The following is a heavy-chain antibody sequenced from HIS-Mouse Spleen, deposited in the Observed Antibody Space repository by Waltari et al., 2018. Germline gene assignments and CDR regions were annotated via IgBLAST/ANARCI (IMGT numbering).Heavy chain of an antibody. J-gene: IGHJ6*02. CDR1: GDSVSSNSAA. V-gene: IGHV6-1*01. D-gene: IGHD7-27*01. Sequence: QVQLQQSGPGLVKPSQTLSLTCAISGDSVSSNSAAWNWIRQSPSIGLEWLGRKDCRSKWYNDYAVTVKSRITISPDTAKNQFSLQLNSVTPEDTAVYYCARVWGYHGMDVWGQGTTVTVSS. CDR3: ARVWGYHGMDV. CDR2: KDCRSKWYN.